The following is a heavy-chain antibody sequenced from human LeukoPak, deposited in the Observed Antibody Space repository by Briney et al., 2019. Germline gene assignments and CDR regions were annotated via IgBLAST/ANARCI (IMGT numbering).Heavy chain of an antibody. CDR1: GGSISSSSYY. V-gene: IGHV4-39*01. CDR2: IYYSGST. CDR3: ASRSSWYGGAWFDH. J-gene: IGHJ5*02. Sequence: TSETLSLTCTVSGGSISSSSYYWGWIRQPPGKGLEWIGSIYYSGSTYYNPSLKSRVTISVDTSKNQFSLKLSSVTAADTAVYYCASRSSWYGGAWFDHWGQGTLVTVSS. D-gene: IGHD6-13*01.